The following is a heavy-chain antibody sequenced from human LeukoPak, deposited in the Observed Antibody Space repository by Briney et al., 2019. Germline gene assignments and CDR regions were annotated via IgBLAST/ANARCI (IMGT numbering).Heavy chain of an antibody. CDR1: GFYFRDHW. Sequence: PGGSLRLSCAASGFYFRDHWMDWVRQAPGKGLEWVGHIKTDGSETYYLDSLKGRISISRDNTNSALYLQMNSLRDEDTAVYYCAKDQRWESPHYLDSWGQGTLVTVSS. J-gene: IGHJ4*02. CDR2: IKTDGSET. D-gene: IGHD1-26*01. CDR3: AKDQRWESPHYLDS. V-gene: IGHV3-7*03.